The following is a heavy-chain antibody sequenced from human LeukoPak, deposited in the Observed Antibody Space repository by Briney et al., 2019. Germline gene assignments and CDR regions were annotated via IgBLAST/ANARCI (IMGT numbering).Heavy chain of an antibody. J-gene: IGHJ4*02. CDR3: ARASGDYNFDY. D-gene: IGHD4-17*01. CDR1: GGSISSSSYY. CDR2: IYYSGST. V-gene: IGHV4-39*07. Sequence: SETLSLTCTVSGGSISSSSYYWGWIRQPPGKGLEWIGSIYYSGSTYYNPSLKSRVTISVDTSKNQFSLKLSSVTAADTAVYYCARASGDYNFDYWGQGTLVTVS.